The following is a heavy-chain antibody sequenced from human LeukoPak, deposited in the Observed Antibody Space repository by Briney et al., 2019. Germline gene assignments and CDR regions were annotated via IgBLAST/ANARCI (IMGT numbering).Heavy chain of an antibody. CDR3: AKARGSSGFDP. CDR1: GFTFSSYA. V-gene: IGHV3-23*01. CDR2: LSGSGGST. J-gene: IGHJ5*02. D-gene: IGHD6-19*01. Sequence: GGSLRLSCAASGFTFSSYAMTWVRQAPGKGLEWVSSLSGSGGSTYYADSVKGRFTISRDNSKNTLYLQMNSLRAEDTAVYYCAKARGSSGFDPWGQGTLVTVSS.